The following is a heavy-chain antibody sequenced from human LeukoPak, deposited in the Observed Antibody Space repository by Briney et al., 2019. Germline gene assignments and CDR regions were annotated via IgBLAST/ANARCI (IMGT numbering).Heavy chain of an antibody. J-gene: IGHJ6*03. CDR1: GGTFSSYA. D-gene: IGHD6-13*01. CDR2: IIPIFGTA. V-gene: IGHV1-69*13. CDR3: ARTKQLVPNYYYYMDV. Sequence: SVKVSCMASGGTFSSYAISWVRQAPGQGLEWMGGIIPIFGTANYAQKFQGRVTITADESTSTAYMELSSLRSEDTAVYYCARTKQLVPNYYYYMDVWGKGTTVTVSS.